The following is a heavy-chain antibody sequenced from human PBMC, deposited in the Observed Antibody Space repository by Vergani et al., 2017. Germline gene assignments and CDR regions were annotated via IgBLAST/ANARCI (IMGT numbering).Heavy chain of an antibody. CDR3: ARPFDIVVVPAANQPGPGAFDI. D-gene: IGHD2-2*01. J-gene: IGHJ3*02. Sequence: EVQLVQSDTEVKKPGESLKISCKGSGYSFTSYWIGWVRQMPGKGLEWMGIIYPGDSDTRYSPSFQGQVTISADNSISTADLPWSSLKASDTAMYYCARPFDIVVVPAANQPGPGAFDIWGEGRMVTVSS. V-gene: IGHV5-51*01. CDR1: GYSFTSYW. CDR2: IYPGDSDT.